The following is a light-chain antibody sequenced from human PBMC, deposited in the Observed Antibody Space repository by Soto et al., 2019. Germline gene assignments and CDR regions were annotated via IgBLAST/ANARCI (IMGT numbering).Light chain of an antibody. V-gene: IGLV1-44*01. CDR1: SSNIGSNS. Sequence: QSVLTQSPSASGTPGQRVTISCSGSSSNIGSNSLSWYQQFPGTAPKLLMYNDDQRPSGVPDRFSGSKSGTSASLAISGLQSEDEAEYSCAAWDDSLNGVIFGGGTQLTVL. CDR2: NDD. CDR3: AAWDDSLNGVI. J-gene: IGLJ2*01.